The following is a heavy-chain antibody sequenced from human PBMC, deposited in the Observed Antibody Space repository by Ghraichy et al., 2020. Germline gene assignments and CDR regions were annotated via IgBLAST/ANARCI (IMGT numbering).Heavy chain of an antibody. D-gene: IGHD6-6*01. CDR2: IYHSGST. Sequence: ESLNISCAVSGGSISSSNWWSWVRQPPGKGLEWIGEIYHSGSTNYNPSPKSRVTMSVDKSKSQFSLRLNSVTAADTAVYYCARYSTSPPSYYYGMDVWGQGTTVTVSS. CDR1: GGSISSSNW. V-gene: IGHV4-4*02. J-gene: IGHJ6*02. CDR3: ARYSTSPPSYYYGMDV.